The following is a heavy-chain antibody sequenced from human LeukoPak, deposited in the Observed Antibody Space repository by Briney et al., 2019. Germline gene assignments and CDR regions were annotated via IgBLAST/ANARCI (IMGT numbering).Heavy chain of an antibody. CDR3: AKDLRYDSNYFDS. V-gene: IGHV3-9*01. CDR2: ISWNSGSI. J-gene: IGHJ4*02. CDR1: GFSFDDYA. D-gene: IGHD3-22*01. Sequence: AGGSLRLSCAASGFSFDDYAMHWVRHAPGKGLEWVSGISWNSGSIGYADSVKGRFTISRDNAKNSLYLQMNSPRAEDTALYYCAKDLRYDSNYFDSWGQGTLVTVSS.